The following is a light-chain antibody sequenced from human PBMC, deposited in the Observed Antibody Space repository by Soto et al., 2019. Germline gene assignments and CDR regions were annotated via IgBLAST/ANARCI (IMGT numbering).Light chain of an antibody. CDR1: SSDIGFYDF. J-gene: IGLJ2*01. Sequence: QSVLTQPASVSGSPGQSITISCTGTSSDIGFYDFVSWYQHHPGKAPKLLIYGVSHGPSGVSIRFSGSKSVNTASLTISGLQAEDEADYFCASSTATNTLVVFGGGTKLTVL. CDR3: ASSTATNTLVV. CDR2: GVS. V-gene: IGLV2-14*03.